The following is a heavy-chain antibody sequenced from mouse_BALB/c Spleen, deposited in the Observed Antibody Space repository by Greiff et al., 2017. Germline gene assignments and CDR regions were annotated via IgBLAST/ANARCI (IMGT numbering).Heavy chain of an antibody. CDR1: GYTFTSYW. Sequence: DLVKPGASVKLSCKASGYTFTSYWINWIKQRPGQGLEWIGRIAPGSGSTYYNEMFKGKATLTVDTSSSTAYIQLSSLSSEDSAVYFCARVEELGPWFAYWGQGTLVTVSA. J-gene: IGHJ3*01. V-gene: IGHV1S41*01. D-gene: IGHD3-3*01. CDR2: IAPGSGST. CDR3: ARVEELGPWFAY.